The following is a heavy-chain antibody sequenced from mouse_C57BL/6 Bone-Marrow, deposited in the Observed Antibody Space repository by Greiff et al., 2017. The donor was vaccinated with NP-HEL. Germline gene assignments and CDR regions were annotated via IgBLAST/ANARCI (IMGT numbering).Heavy chain of an antibody. CDR1: GFNIKDDY. D-gene: IGHD2-1*01. CDR2: IDPENGDT. Sequence: EVQLQESGAELVRPGASVKLSCTASGFNIKDDYMHWVKQRPEQGLEWIGWIDPENGDTEYASKFQGKATITADTSSNTAYLQQSSRTSEDTAVYYCTTLYGNYDYWGQGTTLTVSS. J-gene: IGHJ2*01. V-gene: IGHV14-4*01. CDR3: TTLYGNYDY.